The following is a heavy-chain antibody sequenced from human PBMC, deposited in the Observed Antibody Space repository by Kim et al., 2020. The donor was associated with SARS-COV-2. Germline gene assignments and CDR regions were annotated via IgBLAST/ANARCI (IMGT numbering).Heavy chain of an antibody. CDR2: VNNGGNA. J-gene: IGHJ4*02. CDR3: AKDHPSSGWPAFDS. D-gene: IGHD6-19*01. V-gene: IGHV3-23*01. CDR1: GFTFSSRA. Sequence: GGSLRLSCAASGFTFSSRAMSWVRQAPGKGPEWVASVNNGGNAYYADYVKGRFTVSRDITRDTQYLQMNSLRAEETDLYFCAKDHPSSGWPAFDSWDQGT.